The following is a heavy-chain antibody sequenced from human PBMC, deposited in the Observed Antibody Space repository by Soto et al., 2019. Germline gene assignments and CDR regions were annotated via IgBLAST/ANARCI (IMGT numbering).Heavy chain of an antibody. CDR2: IIPIFGTA. CDR1: GGTFSSYA. D-gene: IGHD3-22*01. J-gene: IGHJ4*02. CDR3: ARDYGDYDSSGFDY. Sequence: ASVKVSCKASGGTFSSYAISWVRQAPGQGLEWMGGIIPIFGTANYAQKFQGRVTITADESTSTAYMELSSLRSEDTAVYYCARDYGDYDSSGFDYWGQGTLVTVSS. V-gene: IGHV1-69*13.